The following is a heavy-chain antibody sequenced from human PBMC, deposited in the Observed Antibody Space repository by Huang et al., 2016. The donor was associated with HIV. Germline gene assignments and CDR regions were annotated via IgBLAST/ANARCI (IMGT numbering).Heavy chain of an antibody. Sequence: VESGGRSVQPGGSIKLSCVGSTFTFGAYWMSWVRQPPGKGREGVANIKQDESEKNYVDSGKGRFNSARDNARKVLFLEMDDLRVEDTAIYFCATKTAGMDIWGQGTTVTVSS. CDR1: TFTFGAYW. CDR3: ATKTAGMDI. CDR2: IKQDESEK. J-gene: IGHJ6*02. V-gene: IGHV3-7*01. D-gene: IGHD1-7*01.